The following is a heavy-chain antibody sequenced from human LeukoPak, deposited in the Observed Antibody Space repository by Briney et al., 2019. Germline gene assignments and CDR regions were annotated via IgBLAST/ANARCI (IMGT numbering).Heavy chain of an antibody. CDR2: ISGSGGST. D-gene: IGHD4-17*01. J-gene: IGHJ4*02. V-gene: IGHV3-23*01. CDR3: AKDQVTRDYAYFDY. Sequence: PGGSLRLSCAASGFTFSSYAMNWVRQAPGKGLELVSAISGSGGSTYYADSVKGRFTISRDNSKNTLYLQMNSLRAEDTAVYYCAKDQVTRDYAYFDYWGQGTLVTVSS. CDR1: GFTFSSYA.